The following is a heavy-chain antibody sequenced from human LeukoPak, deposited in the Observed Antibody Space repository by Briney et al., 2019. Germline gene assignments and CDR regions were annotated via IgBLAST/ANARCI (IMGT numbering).Heavy chain of an antibody. CDR2: ISAYNGNT. J-gene: IGHJ5*02. V-gene: IGHV1-18*04. Sequence: GASVKASCKPSGYTLTSYGIGWVRHAPGQGLEWMGWISAYNGNTNYAQKLQGRVTMTTDTSTSTAYMELRSLRSDDTAVYYCARGKMVRGVIITYNWFDPWGQGTLVTVSS. CDR1: GYTLTSYG. D-gene: IGHD3-10*01. CDR3: ARGKMVRGVIITYNWFDP.